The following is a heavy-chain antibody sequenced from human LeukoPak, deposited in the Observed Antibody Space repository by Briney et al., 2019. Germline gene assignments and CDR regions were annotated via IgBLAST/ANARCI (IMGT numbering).Heavy chain of an antibody. J-gene: IGHJ4*02. V-gene: IGHV1-69*04. D-gene: IGHD3-22*01. CDR3: ASPTYYYDSSGSPFDC. CDR1: GGTFSSYA. Sequence: ASVKVSCKASGGTFSSYAISWVRHAPGQGLEWMGRIIPILGIANYAQKFQGRVTITADKSASTAYMELSSLRSEDTAVYYCASPTYYYDSSGSPFDCWGQGTLVTVSS. CDR2: IIPILGIA.